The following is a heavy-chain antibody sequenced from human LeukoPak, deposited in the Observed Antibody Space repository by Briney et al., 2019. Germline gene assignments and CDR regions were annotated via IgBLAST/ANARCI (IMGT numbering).Heavy chain of an antibody. CDR3: ARGKGDDLPFDY. V-gene: IGHV4-61*02. J-gene: IGHJ4*02. D-gene: IGHD5-12*01. Sequence: PSQTLSLTCTVSGGPISSGSYYWSWIRQPAGKGLEWIGRIYTSGSTNYNPSLKSRVTISVDTSKNQFSLKLSSVTAADTAVYYCARGKGDDLPFDYWGQGTLVTVSS. CDR1: GGPISSGSYY. CDR2: IYTSGST.